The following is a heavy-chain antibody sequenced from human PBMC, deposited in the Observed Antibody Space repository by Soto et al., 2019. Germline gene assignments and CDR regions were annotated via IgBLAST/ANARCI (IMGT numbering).Heavy chain of an antibody. V-gene: IGHV1-3*05. J-gene: IGHJ6*02. CDR1: GYTFTSYA. D-gene: IGHD2-15*01. CDR2: INAGNGNT. Sequence: QVQLVQSGAEEKKPGASVKVSCKASGYTFTSYAMHWVRQAPGQRLEWMGWINAGNGNTKYSQKFQGRVTITRDTSASTAYMELSSLRSEDTAVYYCARVIGYCSGGSGYSYYGMDVWGQGTTVTVSS. CDR3: ARVIGYCSGGSGYSYYGMDV.